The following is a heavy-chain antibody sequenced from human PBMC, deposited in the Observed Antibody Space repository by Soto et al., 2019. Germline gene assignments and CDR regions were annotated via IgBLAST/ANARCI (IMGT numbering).Heavy chain of an antibody. CDR3: AREGESTGDF. CDR1: GFTVTNFG. D-gene: IGHD2-2*01. CDR2: IWYNENAK. V-gene: IGHV3-33*01. J-gene: IGHJ4*02. Sequence: QVQLVESGGGVVQPGRSLRLSCSASGFTVTNFGMHWVRQAPGKGLEWVAFIWYNENAKYYAESVKGRFTISRDSSKNTLLLQMDSLRAEDTAVYYCAREGESTGDFWGQGTLVTVSS.